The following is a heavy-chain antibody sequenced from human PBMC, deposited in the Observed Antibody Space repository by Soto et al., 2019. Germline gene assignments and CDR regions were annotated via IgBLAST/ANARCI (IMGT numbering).Heavy chain of an antibody. CDR3: QEDKGIRARPTGFPH. V-gene: IGHV3-23*01. CDR2: ISGSGGST. J-gene: IGHJ1*01. D-gene: IGHD5-18*01. Sequence: RRPVKGLEWVSAISGSGGSTYYADSVKGRFTISRDNSKNTLYLQMNSLRAEDTAVYYCQEDKGIRARPTGFPHWRNRTLVPVSS.